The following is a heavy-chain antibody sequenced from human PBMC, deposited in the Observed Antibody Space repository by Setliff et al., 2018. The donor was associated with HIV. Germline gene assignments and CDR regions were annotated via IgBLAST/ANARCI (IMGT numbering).Heavy chain of an antibody. CDR3: ASPTTVTGDAFDI. D-gene: IGHD4-17*01. CDR1: GGTFSSYA. Sequence: EASVKVSCKASGGTFSSYAISWVRQAPGQGLEWMGGIIPIFGTANYAQKFQGRVTITADESTSTAYMELSSLRSEDTAVYYCASPTTVTGDAFDIWGQGTMVTVSS. J-gene: IGHJ3*02. CDR2: IIPIFGTA. V-gene: IGHV1-69*13.